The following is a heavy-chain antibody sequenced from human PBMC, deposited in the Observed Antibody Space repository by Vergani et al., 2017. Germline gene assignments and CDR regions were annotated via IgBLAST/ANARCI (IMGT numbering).Heavy chain of an antibody. D-gene: IGHD4-11*01. CDR1: GGTFSSSA. V-gene: IGHV1-69*13. CDR2: IIPIFGTA. CDR3: AGESRGYSTRDYYDYYMDV. Sequence: QGQLAQSGAEVKKPGSSVKVSCKASGGTFSSSAISWVRQAPGQGLEWMGGIIPIFGTANYAQKFQGRVTITADETTSTAYMELSSLRSEDTAVYYCAGESRGYSTRDYYDYYMDVWGKGTTVTVSS. J-gene: IGHJ6*03.